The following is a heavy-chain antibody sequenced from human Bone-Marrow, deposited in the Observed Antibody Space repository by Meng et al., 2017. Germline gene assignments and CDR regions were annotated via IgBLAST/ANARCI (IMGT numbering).Heavy chain of an antibody. Sequence: VQLVESGGGVVQTGRALRHSCADSGFTFSSYAMHWVRQAPGKGLECVAVISYDGSNKYYADSVKGRFTISRDNSKNTLYLQMNSLRAEDTAVYYCARFALLDYWGQGTLVTVSS. CDR2: ISYDGSNK. J-gene: IGHJ4*02. CDR1: GFTFSSYA. V-gene: IGHV3-30*01. D-gene: IGHD3-10*01. CDR3: ARFALLDY.